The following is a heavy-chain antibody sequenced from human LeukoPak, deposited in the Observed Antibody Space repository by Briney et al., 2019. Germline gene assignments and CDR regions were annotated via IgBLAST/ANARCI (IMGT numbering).Heavy chain of an antibody. J-gene: IGHJ4*02. D-gene: IGHD3-10*01. Sequence: PGGSLRLSCAASGFTFSSYGMHWVRQAPGKGLEWVAVIWYDGSNKYYADSVKGRFTISRDNPKNTLYLQMNSLRAEDTAVYYCARDLSWFGEFDYWGQGTLVTVSS. CDR2: IWYDGSNK. V-gene: IGHV3-33*01. CDR1: GFTFSSYG. CDR3: ARDLSWFGEFDY.